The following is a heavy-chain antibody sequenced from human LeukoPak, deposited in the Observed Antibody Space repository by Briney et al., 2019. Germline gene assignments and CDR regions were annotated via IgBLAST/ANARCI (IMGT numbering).Heavy chain of an antibody. CDR3: ARDKSEYYDILKIDP. D-gene: IGHD3-9*01. V-gene: IGHV1-18*01. J-gene: IGHJ5*02. CDR1: GYTFTSYG. CDR2: ISAYNGNT. Sequence: ASVKVSCKASGYTFTSYGISWVRQAPGQGLEWMGWISAYNGNTSYAQKLQGRVTMTTDTSTSTAYMELRSLRSDDTAVYYCARDKSEYYDILKIDPWGQGTLVTVSS.